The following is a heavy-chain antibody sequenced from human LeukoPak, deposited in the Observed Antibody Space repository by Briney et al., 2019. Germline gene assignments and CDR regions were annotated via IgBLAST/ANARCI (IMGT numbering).Heavy chain of an antibody. Sequence: GRSLRLSCAAPGFTFSSYAMHWVRQAPGKGLEWVAVISYDGSNKYYADSVKGRFTISRDNSKNTLYLQMNSLRAEDTAVYYCASTRYDSSGYYYSYWGQGTLVTVSS. CDR3: ASTRYDSSGYYYSY. CDR1: GFTFSSYA. J-gene: IGHJ4*02. D-gene: IGHD3-22*01. CDR2: ISYDGSNK. V-gene: IGHV3-30-3*01.